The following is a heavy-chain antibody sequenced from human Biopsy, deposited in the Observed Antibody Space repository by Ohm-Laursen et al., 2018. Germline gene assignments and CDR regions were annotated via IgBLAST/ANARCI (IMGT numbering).Heavy chain of an antibody. Sequence: SLRLSCAASGFTFSDCGMHWVRQAPGKGLEWVAVIWYDGTQKYYVDSVKGRFTISRDNSKNTVYLQMDSLRVEDTAVYYCAKQGATILSSFDSWGQGTLVTVSS. CDR3: AKQGATILSSFDS. J-gene: IGHJ5*01. D-gene: IGHD3-9*01. V-gene: IGHV3-33*06. CDR2: IWYDGTQK. CDR1: GFTFSDCG.